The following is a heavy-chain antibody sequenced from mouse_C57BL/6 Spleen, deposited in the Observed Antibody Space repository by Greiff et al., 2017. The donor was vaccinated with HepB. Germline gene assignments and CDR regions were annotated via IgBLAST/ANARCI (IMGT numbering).Heavy chain of an antibody. D-gene: IGHD4-1*01. J-gene: IGHJ4*01. CDR1: GFTFSSYG. CDR3: ARHELGRGYYYAMDY. Sequence: EVKLVESGGDLVKPGGSLKLSCAASGFTFSSYGMSWVRQTPDKRLEWVATISSGGSYTYYPDSVKGRFTISRDNAKNTLYLQMSSLKSEDTAMYYCARHELGRGYYYAMDYWGQGTSVTVSS. CDR2: ISSGGSYT. V-gene: IGHV5-6*01.